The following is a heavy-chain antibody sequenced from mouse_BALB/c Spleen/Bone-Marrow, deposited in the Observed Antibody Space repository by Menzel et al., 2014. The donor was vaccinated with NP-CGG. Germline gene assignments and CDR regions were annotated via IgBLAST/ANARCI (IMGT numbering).Heavy chain of an antibody. CDR3: ASYYGSSYDYFDY. CDR2: IDPENGNT. V-gene: IGHV14-1*02. CDR1: GFNIKDYY. J-gene: IGHJ2*01. Sequence: VHLQQSGAGLVRPGALVKSSCKASGFNIKDYYMHWVKQRPEQGLEWIGWIDPENGNTIYDPKFQGKASITADTSSNTAYLQLSSLTSEDTAVYYCASYYGSSYDYFDYWGQCTTITISS. D-gene: IGHD1-1*01.